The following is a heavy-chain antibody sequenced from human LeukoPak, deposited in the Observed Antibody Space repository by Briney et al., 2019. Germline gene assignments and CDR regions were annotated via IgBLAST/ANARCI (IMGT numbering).Heavy chain of an antibody. CDR3: AREVAVPGVNAFDI. CDR1: GHTFTDYY. V-gene: IGHV1-2*02. J-gene: IGHJ3*02. CDR2: IYPNSGDT. Sequence: ASVKVSCKASGHTFTDYYIHWVRQAPGQGLEWMGWIYPNSGDTNYAQKFQGRVTMTRDTSVSTAYMELSWLRSDDTAVYYCAREVAVPGVNAFDIWGQGTRVTVSS. D-gene: IGHD6-19*01.